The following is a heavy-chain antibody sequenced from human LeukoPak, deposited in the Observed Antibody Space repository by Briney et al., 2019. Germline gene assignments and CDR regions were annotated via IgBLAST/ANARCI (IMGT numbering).Heavy chain of an antibody. CDR2: IYPGDSDT. CDR1: GYSFTSYW. CDR3: ARPSGYYDSSGYYYSPNYFDY. Sequence: GESLKISCKGSGYSFTSYWIGWVRQMPGKGLEWMGIIYPGDSDTRYSPSFQGQDTISADKSISTAYLQWSSLKASDTAMYYCARPSGYYDSSGYYYSPNYFDYWGQGTPVTVSS. D-gene: IGHD3-22*01. J-gene: IGHJ4*02. V-gene: IGHV5-51*01.